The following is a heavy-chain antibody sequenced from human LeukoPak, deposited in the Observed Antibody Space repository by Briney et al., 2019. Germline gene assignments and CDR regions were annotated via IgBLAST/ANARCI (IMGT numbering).Heavy chain of an antibody. V-gene: IGHV3-30*18. Sequence: GGSLRLSCAASGFTFSNSGMHWVRQAPGKGLEWVAVISYDGSNKYYADSVKGRFTISRDNSKNTLYLQMNSLRAEDTAVYYCAKDLSGGSYYDILTGIDYWGQGTLVTVSS. D-gene: IGHD3-9*01. CDR3: AKDLSGGSYYDILTGIDY. CDR1: GFTFSNSG. CDR2: ISYDGSNK. J-gene: IGHJ4*02.